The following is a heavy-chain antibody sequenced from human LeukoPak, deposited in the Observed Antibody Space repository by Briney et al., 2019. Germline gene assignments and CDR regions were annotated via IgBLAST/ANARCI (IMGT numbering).Heavy chain of an antibody. V-gene: IGHV4-30-4*01. CDR3: VREGGDSVSYYFGMDV. Sequence: SETLSLTCAVSGGSISSGDYYWSWIRKPPGKGLEWIGNIYYRGSTYYIPSLKSRVTISVDTSKYQFSLKLSSVTAADTAVYYCVREGGDSVSYYFGMDVWGQGTTVTVSS. J-gene: IGHJ6*02. D-gene: IGHD2-21*02. CDR2: IYYRGST. CDR1: GGSISSGDYY.